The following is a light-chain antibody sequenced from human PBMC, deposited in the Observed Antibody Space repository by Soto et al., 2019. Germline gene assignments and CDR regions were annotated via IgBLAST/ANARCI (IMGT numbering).Light chain of an antibody. CDR3: QQYNDWPLT. CDR1: QSINNN. CDR2: GAS. J-gene: IGKJ4*01. V-gene: IGKV3-15*01. Sequence: EIVMTQSPATLSVSPGERATLSCRASQSINNNLAWYQQKRGQGPRLLICGASSRATGTPARFSGSGSGTGFTLTISRLQSEDFAIYYCQQYNDWPLTFGGGTKVEIK.